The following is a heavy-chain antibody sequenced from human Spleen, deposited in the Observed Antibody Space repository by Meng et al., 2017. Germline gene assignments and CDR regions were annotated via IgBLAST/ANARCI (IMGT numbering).Heavy chain of an antibody. CDR3: ARDLGWVLFDY. D-gene: IGHD3-3*01. Sequence: GESLKISCGASGFNFGDYQMHWVRQSPGKGLEWISRILSDGGITNYADSVKGRFTISRDNAKNTLYLQMNSLGADDAAVYYCARDLGWVLFDYWGQGALVTVSS. CDR1: GFNFGDYQ. CDR2: ILSDGGIT. V-gene: IGHV3-74*01. J-gene: IGHJ4*02.